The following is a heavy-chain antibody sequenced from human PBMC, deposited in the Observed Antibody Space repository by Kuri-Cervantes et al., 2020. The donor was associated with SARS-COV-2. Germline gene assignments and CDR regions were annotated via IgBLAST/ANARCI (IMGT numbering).Heavy chain of an antibody. J-gene: IGHJ6*03. V-gene: IGHV3-64*02. D-gene: IGHD4-11*01. CDR3: ARGDYSSGYYYYYMDV. CDR1: GFTFSNYA. Sequence: GGSLRLSCVASGFTFSNYAMGWVRQAPGKGLEYVSAISSNGGSTYYADSVKGRFTISRDNSKNTLYLQMGSLRAEDMAVYYCARGDYSSGYYYYYMDVWGKGTTVTVSS. CDR2: ISSNGGST.